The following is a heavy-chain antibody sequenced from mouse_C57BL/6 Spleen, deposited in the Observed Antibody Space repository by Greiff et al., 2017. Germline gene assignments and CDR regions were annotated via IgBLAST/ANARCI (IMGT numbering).Heavy chain of an antibody. CDR3: AKSHPCEYRLAMDY. CDR2: IDPSDSET. D-gene: IGHD5-1*01. V-gene: IGHV1-52*01. Sequence: LQESGAELVRPGSSVNLSCTASGFTITSYWLHWVKQRPIQGLEWIGNIDPSDSETHYNSKFTDKATLTVDKSSSTAYMQLSSLTSEDAADYYGAKSHPCEYRLAMDYWGQGTSVTVSS. CDR1: GFTITSYW. J-gene: IGHJ4*01.